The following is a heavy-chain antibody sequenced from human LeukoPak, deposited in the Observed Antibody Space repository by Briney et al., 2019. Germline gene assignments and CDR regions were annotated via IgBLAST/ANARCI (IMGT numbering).Heavy chain of an antibody. CDR1: GFDFSSYA. J-gene: IGHJ4*02. Sequence: GGSLRLSCVASGFDFSSYAMTWVRQAPGKGLEWVSSISSSSSYIYYADSVKGRFTISRDNAKNSLYLQMNSLRAEDTAVYYCARDVMVRGVRSYYFDYWGQGTLVTVSS. CDR2: ISSSSSYI. V-gene: IGHV3-21*01. CDR3: ARDVMVRGVRSYYFDY. D-gene: IGHD3-10*01.